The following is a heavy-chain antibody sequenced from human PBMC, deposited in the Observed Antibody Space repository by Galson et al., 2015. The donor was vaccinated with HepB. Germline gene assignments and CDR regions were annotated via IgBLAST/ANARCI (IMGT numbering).Heavy chain of an antibody. CDR1: GYTFTGYY. V-gene: IGHV1-2*02. D-gene: IGHD6-13*01. J-gene: IGHJ3*02. CDR3: ARDLTGEQQQLVPGAFDI. Sequence: SVKVSCKASGYTFTGYYMHWVRQAPGQGLEWMGWINPNSGGTNYAQKFQGRVTMTRDTSISTAYMELSRLRSDDTAVYYCARDLTGEQQQLVPGAFDIWGQGTMVTVSS. CDR2: INPNSGGT.